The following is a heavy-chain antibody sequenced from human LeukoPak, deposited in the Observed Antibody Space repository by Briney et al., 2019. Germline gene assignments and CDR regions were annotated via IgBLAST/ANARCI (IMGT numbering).Heavy chain of an antibody. Sequence: PSDTLSLTCTVSGGSLSFSTSYWPWIRQPPGKGPEWIGSIYYRGSTYYNPSLTSRLTISVDTSKNQFSLKLRSLTAADTAVYYCARGEQVNWFDPWGQGALVIVSS. CDR2: IYYRGST. J-gene: IGHJ5*02. V-gene: IGHV4-39*01. CDR3: ARGEQVNWFDP. CDR1: GGSLSFSTSY. D-gene: IGHD1-26*01.